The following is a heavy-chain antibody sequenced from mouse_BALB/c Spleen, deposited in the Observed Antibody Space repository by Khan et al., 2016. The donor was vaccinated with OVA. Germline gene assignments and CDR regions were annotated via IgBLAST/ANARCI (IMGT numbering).Heavy chain of an antibody. V-gene: IGHV3-2*02. CDR2: ISYSGNT. CDR3: GRIYGGGLDY. Sequence: EVQLQESGPGLVKPSQSLSLTCTATGYSITSDYACYWIRQLPGNKLEWMGYISYSGNTKYNPSLKSRISITRDTSKNQSSLQLNSVTAEDTATYFCGRIYGGGLDYWGQGTTLTVSS. D-gene: IGHD1-1*01. J-gene: IGHJ2*01. CDR1: GYSITSDYA.